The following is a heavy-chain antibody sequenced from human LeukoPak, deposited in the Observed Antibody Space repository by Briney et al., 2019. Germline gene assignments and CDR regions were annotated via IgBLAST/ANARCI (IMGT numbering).Heavy chain of an antibody. J-gene: IGHJ4*02. CDR3: ARLRGNYFPDY. V-gene: IGHV4-59*01. CDR1: GGSISGYY. D-gene: IGHD4-11*01. Sequence: SETLSLTRTVSGGSISGYYWTWIRQPPGKGLEWIGYIYYSGSTNYNPSLKSRITILVDTSNNQFSLRLSSVTAADTAVYYCARLRGNYFPDYWGQGTLVTVSS. CDR2: IYYSGST.